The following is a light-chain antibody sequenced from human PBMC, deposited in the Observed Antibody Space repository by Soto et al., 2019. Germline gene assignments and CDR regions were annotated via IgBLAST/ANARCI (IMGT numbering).Light chain of an antibody. CDR2: DAS. Sequence: EIVLTQSPATLSLSPGERATLSCRARQSLNSYLAWFQQKPGQAPRLLIYDASNRATDIPARFSGSGSGTDFTLTISSLEPADFAVYYCQQRRDWPLTFGGGTRVEIK. CDR3: QQRRDWPLT. J-gene: IGKJ4*01. CDR1: QSLNSY. V-gene: IGKV3-11*01.